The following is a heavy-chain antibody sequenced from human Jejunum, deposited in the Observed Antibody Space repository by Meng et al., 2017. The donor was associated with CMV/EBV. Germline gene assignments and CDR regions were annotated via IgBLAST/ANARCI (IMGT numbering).Heavy chain of an antibody. Sequence: YFWSWIRQPPGKGLEWIGSIYHSGSTYYNPSLKSRVTISVDTSKNQFSLKLSSVTAADTAVYYCARASYCSGGSCYSNYGMDVWGQGTTVTVSS. CDR2: IYHSGST. CDR3: ARASYCSGGSCYSNYGMDV. V-gene: IGHV4-38-2*02. J-gene: IGHJ6*02. CDR1: YF. D-gene: IGHD2-15*01.